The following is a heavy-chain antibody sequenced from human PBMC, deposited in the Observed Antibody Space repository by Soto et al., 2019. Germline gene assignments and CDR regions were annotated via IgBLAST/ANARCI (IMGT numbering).Heavy chain of an antibody. V-gene: IGHV4-28*01. J-gene: IGHJ5*02. CDR1: GYSISNTNW. CDR3: ARLGDSSGNHAYWFDP. D-gene: IGHD3-10*01. Sequence: QAQLQESGPGLVKPSDTLSLTCAVSGYSISNTNWWGWIRQPPGKGLEWIGYIYYSGNTYYNPSLKSRVTMSVDTSKNQFSLKLSSVTAVDTAVYYCARLGDSSGNHAYWFDPWGQGTLVTVSS. CDR2: IYYSGNT.